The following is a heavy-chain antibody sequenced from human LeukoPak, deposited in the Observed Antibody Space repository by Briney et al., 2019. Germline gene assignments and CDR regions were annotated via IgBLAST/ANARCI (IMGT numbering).Heavy chain of an antibody. J-gene: IGHJ4*02. CDR2: FDPEDGET. CDR3: ATSISYYYDSSGSDY. Sequence: ASVKVSCKVSGYTLTELSMHWVRQAPGKGLEWMGGFDPEDGETIYAQKFQGRVTMTEDTSTDTAYMELNSLRSEDTAVYYCATSISYYYDSSGSDYWGQGTLVTVSS. V-gene: IGHV1-24*01. CDR1: GYTLTELS. D-gene: IGHD3-22*01.